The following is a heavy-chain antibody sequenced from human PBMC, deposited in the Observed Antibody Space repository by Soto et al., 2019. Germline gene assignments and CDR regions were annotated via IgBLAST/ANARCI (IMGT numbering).Heavy chain of an antibody. CDR3: ARDPYGGNSRGYYFDY. D-gene: IGHD4-17*01. J-gene: IGHJ4*02. CDR1: GFTFSSYN. V-gene: IGHV3-48*02. Sequence: EVQLVESGGGLVQPGGSLRLSCAASGFTFSSYNMNWVRQAPGKGLEGVSYISSSSITIYYADSVKGRFTISRDNAKNSLDLQMNSLRDEDTAVYYCARDPYGGNSRGYYFDYWGQGTLVTVSS. CDR2: ISSSSITI.